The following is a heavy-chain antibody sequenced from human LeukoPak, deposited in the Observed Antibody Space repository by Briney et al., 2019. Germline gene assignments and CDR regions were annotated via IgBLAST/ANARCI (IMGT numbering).Heavy chain of an antibody. Sequence: SVKVSCKASGGTFSSYAISWVRQAPGQGLEWMGRIIPILGIANYAQKFQGRVTITADKSTSTAYMELSSLRSEDTAVYYCARTWSNYYDSGGYRLWGQGTLVTVSS. CDR1: GGTFSSYA. CDR3: ARTWSNYYDSGGYRL. CDR2: IIPILGIA. V-gene: IGHV1-69*04. D-gene: IGHD3-22*01. J-gene: IGHJ4*02.